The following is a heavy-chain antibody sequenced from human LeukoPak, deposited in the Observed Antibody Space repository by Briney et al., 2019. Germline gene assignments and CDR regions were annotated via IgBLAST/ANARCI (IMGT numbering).Heavy chain of an antibody. CDR1: GYTFTSYA. J-gene: IGHJ6*02. CDR3: ARVFDIVVVVAATSGPYKGREV. CDR2: INTNTGNP. D-gene: IGHD2-15*01. V-gene: IGHV7-4-1*02. Sequence: GASVKVSCKASGYTFTSYAMNWVRQAPGQGLEWMGWINTNTGNPTYAQGFTGRFVFSLDTSVSTAYLQISSLKAEDTAVYYCARVFDIVVVVAATSGPYKGREVGGQGPTVTVPS.